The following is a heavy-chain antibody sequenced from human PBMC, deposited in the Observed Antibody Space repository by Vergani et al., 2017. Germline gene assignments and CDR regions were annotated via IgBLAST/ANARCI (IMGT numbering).Heavy chain of an antibody. V-gene: IGHV4-59*01. D-gene: IGHD6-19*01. J-gene: IGHJ5*02. CDR1: GGSISSYY. Sequence: QVQLQESGPGLVKPSETLSLTCTVSGGSISSYYWSWIRQPPGKGLEWIGYIYYSGSTNYNPSLKSRVTISVDTSKNQFSLKLSSVTAADTAVYYCARDHLGSGWPYNWFDPWGQGTLVTVSS. CDR2: IYYSGST. CDR3: ARDHLGSGWPYNWFDP.